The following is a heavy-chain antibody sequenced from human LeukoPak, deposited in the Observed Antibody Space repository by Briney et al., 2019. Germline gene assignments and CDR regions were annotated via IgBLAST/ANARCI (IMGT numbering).Heavy chain of an antibody. Sequence: GESLKISCKGSGYSFTTYWIGWVRQMPGKGLEWMGIIYPGDSDTRYSPSFQGQVTISADKSISTAYLQWSSLKASDTAMYYCARHWTDYGGNSAYYYGMDIWGQGTTVTVSS. CDR3: ARHWTDYGGNSAYYYGMDI. CDR2: IYPGDSDT. J-gene: IGHJ6*02. CDR1: GYSFTTYW. V-gene: IGHV5-51*01. D-gene: IGHD4-23*01.